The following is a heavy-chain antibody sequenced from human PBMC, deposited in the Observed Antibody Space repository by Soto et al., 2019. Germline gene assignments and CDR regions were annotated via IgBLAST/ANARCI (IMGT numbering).Heavy chain of an antibody. CDR2: ISSSSSTI. J-gene: IGHJ4*02. CDR3: ARDENWGSTQY. V-gene: IGHV3-48*01. D-gene: IGHD7-27*01. Sequence: EVQLVESGGGLVQPGGSMRLSCAASGFNFSSYSMNWVRQAPGKGLEWVSYISSSSSTIYYADSVKGRFTISRDTAKNSLYLQMNSLRAENTAVYYCARDENWGSTQYCGQGTLVTVSS. CDR1: GFNFSSYS.